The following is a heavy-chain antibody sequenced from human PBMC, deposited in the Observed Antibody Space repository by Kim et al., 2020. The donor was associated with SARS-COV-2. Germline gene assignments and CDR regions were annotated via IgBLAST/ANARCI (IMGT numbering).Heavy chain of an antibody. CDR3: VKEYYYGSGSYLHYYYYGMDV. V-gene: IGHV3-64D*06. CDR1: GFTFSSYA. D-gene: IGHD3-10*01. CDR2: ISSNGGST. Sequence: GGSLRLSCSASGFTFSSYAMHWVRQAPGKGLEFVSAISSNGGSTYYADSVKGRFTISRDNSKNTLYLQMSSLRAEDTAVYYCVKEYYYGSGSYLHYYYYGMDVWGQGTTVTVSS. J-gene: IGHJ6*02.